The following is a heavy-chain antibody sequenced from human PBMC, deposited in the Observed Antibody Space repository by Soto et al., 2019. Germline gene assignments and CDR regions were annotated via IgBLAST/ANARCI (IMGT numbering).Heavy chain of an antibody. CDR3: VRDLDGSGAYYTDY. D-gene: IGHD3-10*01. CDR1: GYPSFRLC. CDR2: IRPNNGNT. J-gene: IGHJ4*02. Sequence: VKAACRASGYPSFRLCITTLRQAPGQGLEWMGWIRPNNGNTVYAHRFQGRVTMTTDTSTRTAYMELRSLRSDYTGVYFCVRDLDGSGAYYTDYWGQGTLVTVSS. V-gene: IGHV1-18*01.